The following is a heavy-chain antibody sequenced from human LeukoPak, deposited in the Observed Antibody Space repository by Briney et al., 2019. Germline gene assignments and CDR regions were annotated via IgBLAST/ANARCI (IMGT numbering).Heavy chain of an antibody. V-gene: IGHV3-7*01. CDR1: GFNISDFW. CDR2: INQDGSQK. J-gene: IGHJ4*02. CDR3: ARGGGGRDWNDLGY. D-gene: IGHD1-1*01. Sequence: QSGGSLRLSCAASGFNISDFWMTWVRQAPGKGLDWVGNINQDGSQKYSVDSVKGRFTISRDNAKNSLYLQMNSLRAEDTAVYYCARGGGGRDWNDLGYWGQGTLVTVSS.